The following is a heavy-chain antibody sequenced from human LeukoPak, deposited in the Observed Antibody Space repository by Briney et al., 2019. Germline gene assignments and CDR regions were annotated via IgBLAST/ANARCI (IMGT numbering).Heavy chain of an antibody. V-gene: IGHV1-24*01. CDR1: GYALNELS. CDR2: IDREDGQT. Sequence: ASVTVSCKVSGYALNELSIHWVRQAPGKGIEWVGGIDREDGQTIDAQNFQGRVTLTEDTSAQIAYMEVTSLRSDDTAVYYCATKNLFHLWGQGTLVTVSS. D-gene: IGHD1-14*01. CDR3: ATKNLFHL. J-gene: IGHJ5*02.